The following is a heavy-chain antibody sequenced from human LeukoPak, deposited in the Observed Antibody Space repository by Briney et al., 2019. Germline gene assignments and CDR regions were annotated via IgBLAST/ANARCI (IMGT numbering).Heavy chain of an antibody. CDR3: AKSIVVVVAVWYFDL. D-gene: IGHD2-15*01. J-gene: IGHJ2*01. Sequence: QPGGSLRLSCAASGFTFSSYAMSWVHQAPGKGLEWVSVISGSGGSTHYADSVKGRFTISRDNSKNTLYLQMNSLRAEDTAVYYCAKSIVVVVAVWYFDLWGRGALVTVSS. CDR2: ISGSGGST. CDR1: GFTFSSYA. V-gene: IGHV3-23*01.